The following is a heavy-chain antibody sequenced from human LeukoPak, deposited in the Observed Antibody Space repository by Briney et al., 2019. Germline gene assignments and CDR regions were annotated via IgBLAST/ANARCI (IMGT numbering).Heavy chain of an antibody. V-gene: IGHV3-30*02. CDR1: GFTFSSYG. CDR2: IRNDGSNK. Sequence: PGGSLRLSCAASGFTFSSYGIYWVRQAPGKGLEWVAFIRNDGSNKYYADSVKGRFTISRDNSKNTLYLQMNSLRAEDTAVYYCAKDRQQLYYFDYWGQGTLVTVSS. CDR3: AKDRQQLYYFDY. D-gene: IGHD6-13*01. J-gene: IGHJ4*02.